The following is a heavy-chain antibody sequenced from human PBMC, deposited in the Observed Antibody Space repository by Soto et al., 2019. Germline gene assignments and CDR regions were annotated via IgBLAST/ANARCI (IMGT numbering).Heavy chain of an antibody. D-gene: IGHD3-10*01. V-gene: IGHV3-21*01. CDR3: ARGAGVEFDF. CDR2: ISSSSSYI. CDR1: GFTFSSYS. Sequence: EVQLLESGGGLVKPGGSLRLSCAASGFTFSSYSMNWVRQAPGKGLEWVSSISSSSSYIYYADSVKGRFTISRDNAKNSLYLQMNSLRAEDTAVFYFARGAGVEFDFWGQGTLVTVSS. J-gene: IGHJ4*02.